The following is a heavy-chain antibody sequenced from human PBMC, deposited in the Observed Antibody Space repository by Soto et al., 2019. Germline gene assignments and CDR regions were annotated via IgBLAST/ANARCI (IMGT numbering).Heavy chain of an antibody. V-gene: IGHV1-18*01. Sequence: ASVKVSCKSSGYTFISRSITWVRQAPGQGLEWMGRISAYNGNTNYAQKLQGRVTMTTDTSTSTAYMELRSLRSDDTAVYYCARPAFCGGAPGCRDMAVWRQGTTVTVSS. CDR3: ARPAFCGGAPGCRDMAV. D-gene: IGHD2-21*01. CDR2: ISAYNGNT. CDR1: GYTFISRS. J-gene: IGHJ6*02.